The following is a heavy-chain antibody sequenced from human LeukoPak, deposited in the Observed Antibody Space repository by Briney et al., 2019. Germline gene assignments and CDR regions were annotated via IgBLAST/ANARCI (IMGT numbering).Heavy chain of an antibody. CDR1: GGPFSGYY. Sequence: PSETLSLTCAVYGGPFSGYYWSWIRQPPGKGLEWIGEINHSGSTNYNPSLKSRVTISVDTSKNQFSLKLSSVTAADTAVYYCARGWGPYGGHYFDYWGQGTLVTVSS. D-gene: IGHD4-23*01. CDR2: INHSGST. V-gene: IGHV4-34*01. CDR3: ARGWGPYGGHYFDY. J-gene: IGHJ4*02.